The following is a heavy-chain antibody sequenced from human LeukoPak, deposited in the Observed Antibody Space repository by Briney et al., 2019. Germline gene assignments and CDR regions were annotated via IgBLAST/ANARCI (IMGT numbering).Heavy chain of an antibody. D-gene: IGHD2-15*01. CDR3: ARGRGVVVVAATHRYYGMDV. V-gene: IGHV1-58*02. CDR1: GFTFTSSA. Sequence: ASVKVSCKASGFTFTSSAMQWVRQARGQRLEWIGWIVVGSGNTNYAQKFQGRVTMTRNTSISTAYMELSSLGSEDTAVYYCARGRGVVVVAATHRYYGMDVWGQGTTVTVSS. J-gene: IGHJ6*02. CDR2: IVVGSGNT.